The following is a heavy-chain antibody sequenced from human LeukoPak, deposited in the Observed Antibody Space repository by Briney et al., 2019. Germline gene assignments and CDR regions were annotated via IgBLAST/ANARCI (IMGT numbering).Heavy chain of an antibody. J-gene: IGHJ4*02. CDR2: IYTSGST. CDR1: GGSISSYY. Sequence: PSETPSLTCTVSGGSISSYYWSWIRQPAGKGLEWIGRIYTSGSTNYNPSLKSRVTMSVDTSKNQFSLKLSSVTAADTAVYYCAREIRGITMVQGVIDYWGQGTLVTVSS. CDR3: AREIRGITMVQGVIDY. D-gene: IGHD3-10*01. V-gene: IGHV4-4*07.